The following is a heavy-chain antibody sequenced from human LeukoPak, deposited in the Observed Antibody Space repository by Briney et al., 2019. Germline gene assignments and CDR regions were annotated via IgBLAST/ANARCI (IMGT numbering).Heavy chain of an antibody. D-gene: IGHD5-18*01. CDR3: ARGYRYADR. CDR1: GFTVSSNY. Sequence: GGSLRLSFAASGFTVSSNYMTWVRQAPGKGLEWVSVIYSDGSTYYADSVKGRFIISRDNSKNTMYLQMNSLRVEDTAVYYCARGYRYADRWGQGTLVTVSS. V-gene: IGHV3-66*01. J-gene: IGHJ5*02. CDR2: IYSDGST.